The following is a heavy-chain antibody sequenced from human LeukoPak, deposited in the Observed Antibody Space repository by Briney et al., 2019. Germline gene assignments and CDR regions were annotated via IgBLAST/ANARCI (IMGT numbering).Heavy chain of an antibody. D-gene: IGHD3-10*01. V-gene: IGHV4-34*01. CDR1: GGSFSGYY. CDR3: ARGVRGYYYYGMDV. CDR2: MNNKASH. J-gene: IGHJ6*02. Sequence: SETLSLTCAVFGGSFSGYYWSWVRQPPGKGLEWIVEMNNKASHTYTPSLKRRLTVSVEASKNQFSLKWSSVTAADTAVYYCARGVRGYYYYGMDVWGQGTTVTVSS.